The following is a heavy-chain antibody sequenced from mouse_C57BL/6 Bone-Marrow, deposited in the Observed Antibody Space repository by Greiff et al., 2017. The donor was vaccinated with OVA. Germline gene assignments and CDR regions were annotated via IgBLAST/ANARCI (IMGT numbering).Heavy chain of an antibody. V-gene: IGHV5-9*01. CDR1: GFTFSSYT. CDR2: ISGGGGNT. CDR3: ASPDLLWSAWFAY. Sequence: EVQVVESGGGLVKPGGSLKLSCAASGFTFSSYTMSWVRQTPEKRLEWVATISGGGGNTYYPDSVKGRFTISRDNAKNTLYLQMSSLRSEETALYYCASPDLLWSAWFAYWGQGTLVTVSA. D-gene: IGHD2-1*01. J-gene: IGHJ3*01.